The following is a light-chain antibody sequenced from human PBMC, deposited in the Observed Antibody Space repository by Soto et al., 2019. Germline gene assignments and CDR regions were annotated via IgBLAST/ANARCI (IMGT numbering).Light chain of an antibody. CDR3: AAFDDSLNGPEV. CDR2: SDN. J-gene: IGLJ2*01. V-gene: IGLV1-44*01. Sequence: QSVLTQPPSASGTPGQRITISCSGSSSNIGSNTVNWYQQLPGTAPKLLIYSDNQRPSGVPDRFSGSRSGTSASLAISGLQSDDEDDYYCAAFDDSLNGPEVFGGGTKLTVL. CDR1: SSNIGSNT.